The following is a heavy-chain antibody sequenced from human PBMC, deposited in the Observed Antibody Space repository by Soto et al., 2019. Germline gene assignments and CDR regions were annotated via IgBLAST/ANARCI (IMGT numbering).Heavy chain of an antibody. D-gene: IGHD1-1*01. CDR1: GGSFSGYY. Sequence: SETLSLTCAVYGGSFSGYYWSWIRQPPGKGLEWIGEINHSGSTNYNPSLKSRVTISVDTSKNQFSLKLSSVTAADTAVYYCARAPNWNGKSAMGYWGQGTLVTVSS. CDR3: ARAPNWNGKSAMGY. CDR2: INHSGST. J-gene: IGHJ4*02. V-gene: IGHV4-34*01.